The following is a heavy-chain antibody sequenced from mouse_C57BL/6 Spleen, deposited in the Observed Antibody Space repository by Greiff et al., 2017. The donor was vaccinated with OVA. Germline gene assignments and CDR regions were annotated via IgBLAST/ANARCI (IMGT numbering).Heavy chain of an antibody. J-gene: IGHJ2*01. D-gene: IGHD2-5*01. CDR3: ARHSNSYYFDY. CDR2: ISGGGGNT. Sequence: EVKLVESGGGLVKPGGSLKLSCAASGFTFSSYTMSWVRQTPEKRLEWVATISGGGGNTYYPDSVKGRFTISRDNAKNTLYLQMSSLRSEDTALYYCARHSNSYYFDYWGQGTTLTVSS. CDR1: GFTFSSYT. V-gene: IGHV5-9*01.